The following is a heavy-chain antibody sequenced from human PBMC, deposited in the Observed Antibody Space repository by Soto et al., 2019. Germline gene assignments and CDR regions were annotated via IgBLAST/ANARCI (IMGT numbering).Heavy chain of an antibody. D-gene: IGHD6-13*01. J-gene: IGHJ6*02. Sequence: SETLSLTCAVDGGSFSGYYWSWIRQSPVKGLEWIGEINDSGSINYNPSLKSRVTISVDTSKNQFSLKLNSVTAADTAVYYCARVARSSSWKASAMDVWGQGTTITVSS. CDR2: INDSGSI. CDR3: ARVARSSSWKASAMDV. CDR1: GGSFSGYY. V-gene: IGHV4-34*01.